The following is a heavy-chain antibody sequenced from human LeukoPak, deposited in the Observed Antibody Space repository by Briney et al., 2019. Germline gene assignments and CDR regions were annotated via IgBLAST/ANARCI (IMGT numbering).Heavy chain of an antibody. CDR1: GFTFSSYG. CDR3: ARDLPELRAFDI. J-gene: IGHJ3*02. D-gene: IGHD1-26*01. V-gene: IGHV3-7*01. CDR2: IKQDGSEK. Sequence: GGSLRLSCAASGFTFSSYGMHWVRQAPGKGLEWVANIKQDGSEKYYVDPVKGRFTISRDNAKNSLYLQMNSLRAEDTAVYYCARDLPELRAFDIWGQGTMVTVSS.